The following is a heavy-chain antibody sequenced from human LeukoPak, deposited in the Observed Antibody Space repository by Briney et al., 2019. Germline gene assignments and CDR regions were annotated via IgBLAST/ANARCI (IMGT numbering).Heavy chain of an antibody. V-gene: IGHV3-23*01. Sequence: GGSLRLSCAASGFTFSSYAMTWVRQAPGKGLEWVSGISASGVSTYYADSVKGHFTISRGNAKNSLYLQMNSLRAEDTAVYYCAELGITMIGGVWGRGTTVTISS. CDR1: GFTFSSYA. D-gene: IGHD3-10*02. CDR3: AELGITMIGGV. CDR2: ISASGVST. J-gene: IGHJ6*04.